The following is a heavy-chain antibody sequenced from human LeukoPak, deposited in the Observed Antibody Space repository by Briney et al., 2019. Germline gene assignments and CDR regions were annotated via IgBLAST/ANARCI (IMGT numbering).Heavy chain of an antibody. CDR2: IYYSGST. D-gene: IGHD3-22*01. J-gene: IGHJ4*02. CDR1: GGSITTISYY. CDR3: ARPNYYDSSGIKVVYFDY. Sequence: SETLSLTCTVSGGSITTISYYWGWIRQPPGKGLEWIASIYYSGSTYYNPSLKSRVTISVDTSKNQFSLKLSSVTAADTAVYYCARPNYYDSSGIKVVYFDYWGQGTLVTVSS. V-gene: IGHV4-39*01.